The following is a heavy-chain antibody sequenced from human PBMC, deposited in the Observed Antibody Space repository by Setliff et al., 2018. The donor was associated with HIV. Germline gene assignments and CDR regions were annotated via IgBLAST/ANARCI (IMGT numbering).Heavy chain of an antibody. CDR3: AKTNIPMPRSGTRLES. D-gene: IGHD2-2*02. Sequence: SETLSLTCVVSGFSIKNDNWWNWVRQTPGKGLEWIGQIFHDGAVTYKPSLESRVTILMDILKNQISLNVTSVTAADTATYYCAKTNIPMPRSGTRLESWGPGRLVTVSS. J-gene: IGHJ4*02. CDR1: GFSIKNDNW. CDR2: IFHDGAV. V-gene: IGHV4-4*02.